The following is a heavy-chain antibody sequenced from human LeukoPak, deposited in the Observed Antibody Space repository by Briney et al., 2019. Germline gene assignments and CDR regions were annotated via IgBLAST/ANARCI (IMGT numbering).Heavy chain of an antibody. Sequence: ASVKVSCKASGYTFTNYGISWVRQAPGQGLEWMGWISPYNGNTNYALKLQGRVIMTTDTFTSTAYMELRSLRPDDTAVYYCARDMLTTADFDYWGQGTLVTVSS. V-gene: IGHV1-18*01. D-gene: IGHD3-16*01. J-gene: IGHJ4*02. CDR3: ARDMLTTADFDY. CDR2: ISPYNGNT. CDR1: GYTFTNYG.